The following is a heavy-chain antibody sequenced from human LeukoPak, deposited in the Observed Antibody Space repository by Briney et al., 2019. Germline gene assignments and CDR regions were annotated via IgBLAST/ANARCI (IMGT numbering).Heavy chain of an antibody. CDR1: GGSISSYY. Sequence: SETLSLTCTVSGGSISSYYWSWIRQPPGKGVEWIGYIYYSGTTNYNHSLKSRVTISVDTSKNQFSLKLSSVTAADTAVYYCARWDYYGSGGPWGQGTLVTVSS. CDR3: ARWDYYGSGGP. CDR2: IYYSGTT. D-gene: IGHD3-10*01. J-gene: IGHJ5*02. V-gene: IGHV4-59*01.